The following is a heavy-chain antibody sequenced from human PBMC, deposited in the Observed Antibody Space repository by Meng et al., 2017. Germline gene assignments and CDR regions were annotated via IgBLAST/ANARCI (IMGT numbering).Heavy chain of an antibody. CDR3: ARNPLGASGWGVVDC. V-gene: IGHV3-66*01. CDR2: IYRSGDS. J-gene: IGHJ4*02. Sequence: EVQVVESGGGLVQPAGSRGLSRPVSGFTFSDHYMDWVRQAPGRGLEWVSVIYRSGDSEYADSVRGRFTISRDNSKNTLYLQMNSLRAEDTALYYCARNPLGASGWGVVDCRGQGTLVTVSS. CDR1: GFTFSDHY. D-gene: IGHD6-19*01.